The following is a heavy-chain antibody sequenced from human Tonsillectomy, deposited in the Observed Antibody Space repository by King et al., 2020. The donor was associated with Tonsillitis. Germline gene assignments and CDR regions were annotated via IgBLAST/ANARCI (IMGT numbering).Heavy chain of an antibody. CDR3: AKDLDYYDSSGYYYVSHDAFDI. CDR1: GFTFSSYA. V-gene: IGHV3-23*04. Sequence: VQLVESGGGLVQPGGSLRLSCAASGFTFSSYAMSWVRQAPGKGLEWVSAISGSGGSTYYADSVKGRFTISRDNSKNTLYLQMNRLRAEDTAVYYCAKDLDYYDSSGYYYVSHDAFDIWGQGTMVTVSS. J-gene: IGHJ3*02. CDR2: ISGSGGST. D-gene: IGHD3-22*01.